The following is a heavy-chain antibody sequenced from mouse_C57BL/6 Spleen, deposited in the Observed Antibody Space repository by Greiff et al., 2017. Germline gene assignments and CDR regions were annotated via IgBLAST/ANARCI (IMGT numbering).Heavy chain of an antibody. D-gene: IGHD2-4*01. J-gene: IGHJ3*01. Sequence: VQLKESGGGLVKPGGSLKLSCAASGFTFSDYGMHWVRQAPEKGLEWVAYISSGSSTIYYADTVKGRFTISRDNAKNTLFLQMTSLRSEDTAMYYCARGYDYNWFAYWGQGTLVTVSA. CDR3: ARGYDYNWFAY. CDR1: GFTFSDYG. CDR2: ISSGSSTI. V-gene: IGHV5-17*01.